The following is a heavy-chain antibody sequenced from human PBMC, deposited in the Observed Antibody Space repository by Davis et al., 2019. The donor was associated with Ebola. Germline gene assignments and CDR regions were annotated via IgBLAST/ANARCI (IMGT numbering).Heavy chain of an antibody. V-gene: IGHV4-59*01. CDR2: IYYSGST. J-gene: IGHJ6*02. CDR1: GGSISSYY. D-gene: IGHD4-23*01. CDR3: ARGMTTVVTRYYYGMDV. Sequence: SETLSLTCTVPGGSISSYYWSWIRQPPGKGLEWIGYIYYSGSTNYNPSLKSRVTISVDTSKNQFSLKLSSVTAADTAVYYCARGMTTVVTRYYYGMDVWGQGTTVTVSS.